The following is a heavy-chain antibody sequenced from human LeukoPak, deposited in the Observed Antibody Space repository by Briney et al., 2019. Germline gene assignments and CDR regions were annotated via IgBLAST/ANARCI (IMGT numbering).Heavy chain of an antibody. D-gene: IGHD6-6*01. Sequence: GGSLRLSCAASGFTFSSYAMSWVRQAPGKGLEWVSGISGSGGSTYYADSVKGRFTISRDNSKNTLYLQMNSLRAEDTAVYYCAKDPDYIAARPRGFDYWGQGTLVTVSS. J-gene: IGHJ4*02. CDR2: ISGSGGST. CDR1: GFTFSSYA. CDR3: AKDPDYIAARPRGFDY. V-gene: IGHV3-23*01.